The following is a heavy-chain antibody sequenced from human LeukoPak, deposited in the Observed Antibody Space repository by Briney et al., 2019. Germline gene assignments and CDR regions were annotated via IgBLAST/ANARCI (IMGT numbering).Heavy chain of an antibody. D-gene: IGHD3-9*01. CDR2: LSGNGDGQ. CDR3: ARDDILDY. J-gene: IGHJ4*02. CDR1: GFTFSSYA. V-gene: IGHV3-23*01. Sequence: GGSLRLSCAASGFTFSSYAMSWVRQAPGKGLEWVAGLSGNGDGQFYADSVEGRFTISRDNAKNSLYLQMNSLRAEDTAVYYCARDDILDYWGQGTLVTVSS.